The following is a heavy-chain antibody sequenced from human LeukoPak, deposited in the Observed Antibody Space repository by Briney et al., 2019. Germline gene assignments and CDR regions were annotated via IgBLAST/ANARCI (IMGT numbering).Heavy chain of an antibody. V-gene: IGHV1-69*13. Sequence: ASVKVSCKASGGAFSSYAISWVRQAPGQGLEWMGGIIPIFGTANYAQKFQGRVTITADESTSTAYMELSSLRSEDTAVYYCARDSDCSSTSCYHAFDIWGQGTMVTVSS. D-gene: IGHD2-2*01. J-gene: IGHJ3*02. CDR1: GGAFSSYA. CDR2: IIPIFGTA. CDR3: ARDSDCSSTSCYHAFDI.